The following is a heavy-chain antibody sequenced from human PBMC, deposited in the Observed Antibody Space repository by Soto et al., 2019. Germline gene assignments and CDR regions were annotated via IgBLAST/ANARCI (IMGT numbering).Heavy chain of an antibody. V-gene: IGHV3-30*03. CDR3: XKEFLGYCSGGSCYSAYFQH. D-gene: IGHD2-15*01. CDR2: ISYDGSNK. CDR1: GFTFSSYG. J-gene: IGHJ1*01. Sequence: QVQLVESGGGVVQPGRSLRLSCAASGFTFSSYGMHWVRQAPGKGLEWVAVISYDGSNKYYADSVKGRFTISRXNSKXXXXXXXXXXXXXXXXXXXXXKEFLGYCSGGSCYSAYFQHWGQGTLVTVSS.